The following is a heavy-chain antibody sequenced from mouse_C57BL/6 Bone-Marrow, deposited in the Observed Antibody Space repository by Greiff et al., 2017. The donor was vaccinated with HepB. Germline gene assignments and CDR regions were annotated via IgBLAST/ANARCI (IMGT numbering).Heavy chain of an antibody. CDR1: GFNIKDDY. V-gene: IGHV14-4*01. Sequence: EVQLQESGAELVRPGASVKLSCTASGFNIKDDYMHWVKQRPEQGLEWIGWIDPENGDTEYASKFQGKATITADTSSNTAYLQLSSLTSEDTAVYYCTTGTDAMDYWGQGTSVTVSS. CDR2: IDPENGDT. J-gene: IGHJ4*01. CDR3: TTGTDAMDY. D-gene: IGHD4-1*01.